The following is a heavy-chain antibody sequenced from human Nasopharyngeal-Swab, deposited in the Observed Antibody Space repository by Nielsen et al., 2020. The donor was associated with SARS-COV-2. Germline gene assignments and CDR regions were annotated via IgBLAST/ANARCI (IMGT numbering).Heavy chain of an antibody. V-gene: IGHV3-48*04. Sequence: VRQAPGKGLEWVSYISSSSRTLSSSDSFKGRFTISRDNAKNSLYLQMNSLRAEDTAVYYCARDGGLGYSGYDTLDAFDIWGQGTMVTVSS. CDR2: ISSSSRTL. D-gene: IGHD5-12*01. J-gene: IGHJ3*02. CDR3: ARDGGLGYSGYDTLDAFDI.